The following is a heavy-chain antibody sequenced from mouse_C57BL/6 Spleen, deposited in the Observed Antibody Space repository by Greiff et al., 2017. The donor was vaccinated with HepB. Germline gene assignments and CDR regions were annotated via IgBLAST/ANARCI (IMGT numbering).Heavy chain of an antibody. V-gene: IGHV1-15*01. CDR1: GNTFPDYD. J-gene: IGHJ2*01. D-gene: IGHD1-1*01. CDR3: AKYYYGSSYFDY. CDR2: IDPETGGT. Sequence: QVQLQQSGAELVRPGSSVTLSCKASGNTFPDYDMHWVKHTPMHGLEWIGAIDPETGGTAYNQKFKGKAILTADKSSSTAYMKLRSLTSEDSAVYYGAKYYYGSSYFDYWGQGTTLTVSS.